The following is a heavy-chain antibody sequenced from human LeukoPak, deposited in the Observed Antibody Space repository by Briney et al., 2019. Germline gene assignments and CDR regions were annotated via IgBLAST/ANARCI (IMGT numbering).Heavy chain of an antibody. CDR2: INAGNGNT. J-gene: IGHJ4*02. V-gene: IGHV1-3*01. D-gene: IGHD4-17*01. CDR3: ARERDHDYGDYYDLLY. CDR1: GYTFTSYA. Sequence: GASVKVSCKASGYTFTSYAMHWVRQAPGQRLEWMGWINAGNGNTKYSQKLQGRVTITRDTSASTAYMELSSLRSEDTAVYYCARERDHDYGDYYDLLYWGQGTLVTVSS.